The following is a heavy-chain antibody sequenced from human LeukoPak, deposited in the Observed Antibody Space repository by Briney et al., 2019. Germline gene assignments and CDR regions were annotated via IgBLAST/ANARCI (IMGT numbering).Heavy chain of an antibody. V-gene: IGHV3-23*01. D-gene: IGHD4-17*01. J-gene: IGHJ1*01. Sequence: GGSLRLSCAASGFTFSNYGMSWVRQAPGKGLEWVSVISGSGVGTYYADSVKGRFTISRDNSKNTLYLQMNSLRAEDTAVYYCAKEIYGDSTGGRFQHWGQGTLVTVSS. CDR2: ISGSGVGT. CDR1: GFTFSNYG. CDR3: AKEIYGDSTGGRFQH.